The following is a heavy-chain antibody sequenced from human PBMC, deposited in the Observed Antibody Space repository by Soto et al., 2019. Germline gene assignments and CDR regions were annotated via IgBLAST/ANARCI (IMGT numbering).Heavy chain of an antibody. J-gene: IGHJ4*02. D-gene: IGHD3-9*01. CDR2: ISAYNGNT. CDR1: GYTFTSYG. V-gene: IGHV1-18*01. Sequence: ASVKVSFKASGYTFTSYGISWVRPAPGQGLELMGWISAYNGNTNYAQKLQGRVTMTTDTSTSTAYMELRSLRSDDTAVYYCAREGSYDILTGYYPVDYWGQGTLVTVSS. CDR3: AREGSYDILTGYYPVDY.